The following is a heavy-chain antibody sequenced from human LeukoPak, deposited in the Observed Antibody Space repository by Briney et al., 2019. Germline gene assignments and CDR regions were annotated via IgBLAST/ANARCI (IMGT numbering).Heavy chain of an antibody. V-gene: IGHV3-21*01. CDR2: IISSSSYI. D-gene: IGHD4-23*01. CDR1: EFTSSTYS. CDR3: TTLDYGGNSFSRAFDI. Sequence: GGPLRLSCEASEFTSSTYSMTGVGQAPGKGLDWSSSIISSSSYIYYADSVKGRFTISRDNAKNSLYLQMNSLRAEDTAVYYCTTLDYGGNSFSRAFDIWGQGTMVTVSS. J-gene: IGHJ3*02.